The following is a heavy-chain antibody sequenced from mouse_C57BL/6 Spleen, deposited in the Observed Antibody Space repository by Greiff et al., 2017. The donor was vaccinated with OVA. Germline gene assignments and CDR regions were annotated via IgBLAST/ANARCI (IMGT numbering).Heavy chain of an antibody. CDR2: IRNKANGYST. V-gene: IGHV7-3*01. CDR3: ARSPRYSNSASFAY. J-gene: IGHJ3*01. CDR1: GFTFTDYY. Sequence: EVKLVESGGGLVQPGGSLSLSCAASGFTFTDYYMSWVRQPPGKALEWLGFIRNKANGYSTEYSASVKVRFTISRDNSQSILYLTMNALRAEDSAASYSARSPRYSNSASFAYWGQGTLVTVSA. D-gene: IGHD2-5*01.